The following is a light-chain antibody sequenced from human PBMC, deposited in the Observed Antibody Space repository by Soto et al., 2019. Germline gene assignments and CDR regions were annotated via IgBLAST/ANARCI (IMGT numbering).Light chain of an antibody. Sequence: EIVMTQCPDTLAVSPGEVATLSCWASQSVTSNLAWYQQTRGQAPRLLIYAASTRATGVPARFSGSGSGTEFPLTIRSLQSEDFAVYYCQQYNNWPPITFGQGTRLEIK. CDR2: AAS. V-gene: IGKV3D-15*01. CDR1: QSVTSN. J-gene: IGKJ5*01. CDR3: QQYNNWPPIT.